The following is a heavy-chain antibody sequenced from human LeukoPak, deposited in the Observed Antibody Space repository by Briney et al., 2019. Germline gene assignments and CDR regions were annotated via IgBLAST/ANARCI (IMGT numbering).Heavy chain of an antibody. CDR2: VSSNGGTT. Sequence: GGSLRLSCEGSGFTFSSHWLHWVRQVPGKGPVWVAHVSSNGGTTKYADSVKGRFTVSRDNTKNTLYLFMHSLRPEDTAVYFYARSRENSDYVPFDYWGRGTLVTVSS. V-gene: IGHV3-74*01. J-gene: IGHJ4*02. D-gene: IGHD4-11*01. CDR3: ARSRENSDYVPFDY. CDR1: GFTFSSHW.